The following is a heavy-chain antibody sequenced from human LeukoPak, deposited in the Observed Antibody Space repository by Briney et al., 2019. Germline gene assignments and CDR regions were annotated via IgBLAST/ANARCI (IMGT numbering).Heavy chain of an antibody. CDR1: GYSISSVYY. Sequence: SETLSLTCAVSGYSISSVYYWGWIRQPPGKGLEWIGSMYHSGSTYYNPSLKSRVPISVDTSKNQFSLKLSSVTAADTAVYYCARHSGIDYYDSSGYYLSWFDPWGQGTLVTVSS. CDR3: ARHSGIDYYDSSGYYLSWFDP. D-gene: IGHD3-22*01. J-gene: IGHJ5*02. CDR2: MYHSGST. V-gene: IGHV4-38-2*01.